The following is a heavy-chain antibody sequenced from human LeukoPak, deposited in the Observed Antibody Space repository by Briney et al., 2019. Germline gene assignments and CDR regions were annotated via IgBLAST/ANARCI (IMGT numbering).Heavy chain of an antibody. CDR3: ARVVRRATIFGVVTHYFDY. Sequence: EASVKVSCKASGYTFTSYDINWVRQATGQGLEWMGWMNPNSGNTGYAQKFQGRVTMTRNTSISTAYMELSSLRSEDTAVYYCARVVRRATIFGVVTHYFDYWGQGTLVTVSS. CDR2: MNPNSGNT. J-gene: IGHJ4*02. V-gene: IGHV1-8*01. CDR1: GYTFTSYD. D-gene: IGHD3-3*01.